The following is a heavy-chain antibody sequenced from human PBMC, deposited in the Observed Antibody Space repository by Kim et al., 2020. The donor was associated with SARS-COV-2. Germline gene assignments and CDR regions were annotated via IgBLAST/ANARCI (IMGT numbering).Heavy chain of an antibody. D-gene: IGHD6-6*01. J-gene: IGHJ4*02. CDR3: ARDVAGRGEQLVGD. V-gene: IGHV3-33*08. CDR1: GFTFSSYG. Sequence: GGSLRLSCAASGFTFSSYGMHWVRQAPGKGLEWVAVIWYDGSNKYYADSVKGRFTISRDNSENTLYLQMNSLRAEDTAVYYCARDVAGRGEQLVGDWGQGTLVTVSS. CDR2: IWYDGSNK.